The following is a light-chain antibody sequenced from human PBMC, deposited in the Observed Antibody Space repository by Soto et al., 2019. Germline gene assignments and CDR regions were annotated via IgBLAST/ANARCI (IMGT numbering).Light chain of an antibody. CDR3: QQSNSFPWT. V-gene: IGKV1-12*01. J-gene: IGKJ1*01. CDR2: DAS. Sequence: DIQMTQSPSSVSASVGDRVTITCRASPGVARWLAWYQQKPGKAPKLLIYDASTLQSGVPSRFSATGSGTDFTLIISSLQTEEFATYHCQQSNSFPWTFGQGTKVELK. CDR1: PGVARW.